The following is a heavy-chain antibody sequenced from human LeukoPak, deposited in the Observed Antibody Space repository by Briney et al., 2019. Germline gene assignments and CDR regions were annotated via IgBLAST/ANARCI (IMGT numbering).Heavy chain of an antibody. Sequence: ASVKVSCKASGYTFADHFIHWVRQAPGQGLEWMGWINPNSGATNYAQNFQGRVTMTSDTSITTAYMELTSLTFDDTAVYYCAREGWEPNFDQWGQGTLVTVSS. CDR3: AREGWEPNFDQ. V-gene: IGHV1-2*02. CDR2: INPNSGAT. D-gene: IGHD1-26*01. J-gene: IGHJ4*02. CDR1: GYTFADHF.